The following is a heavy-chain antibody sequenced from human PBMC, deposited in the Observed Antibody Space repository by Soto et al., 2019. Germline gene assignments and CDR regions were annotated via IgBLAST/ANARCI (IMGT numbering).Heavy chain of an antibody. CDR2: ISYDGSNK. D-gene: IGHD6-13*01. V-gene: IGHV3-30-3*01. CDR1: GFTFSSYA. Sequence: PWGALRLSCAASGFTFSSYAMHWVRQAPVKGLEWVAVISYDGSNKYYADSVKGRFTISRDNSKNTLYLQMNSLRAEDTAVYYCARGGSIAAAGTVAYYYYYGMDVWGQGTTVTVSS. CDR3: ARGGSIAAAGTVAYYYYYGMDV. J-gene: IGHJ6*02.